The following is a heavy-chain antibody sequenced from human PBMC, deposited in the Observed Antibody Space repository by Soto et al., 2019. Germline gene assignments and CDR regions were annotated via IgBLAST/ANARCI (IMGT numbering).Heavy chain of an antibody. Sequence: SQTLSLTCDISGDSVSSKNAAWNWIRQSPSRGLEWLGRTYYRAKWHSGYAVSVRSRVSISPDTSKNRFSLQLNSVTPDDTAVYYCARSGPGGYIDHWGRGTLVTVSS. J-gene: IGHJ4*02. V-gene: IGHV6-1*01. CDR3: ARSGPGGYIDH. CDR2: TYYRAKWHS. CDR1: GDSVSSKNAA. D-gene: IGHD2-15*01.